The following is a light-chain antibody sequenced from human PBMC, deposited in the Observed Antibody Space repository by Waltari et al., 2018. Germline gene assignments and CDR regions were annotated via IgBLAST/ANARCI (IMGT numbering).Light chain of an antibody. V-gene: IGLV3-21*04. CDR2: YDR. CDR3: QVWDFTSDHVV. J-gene: IGLJ2*01. CDR1: NIGTKS. Sequence: SYVLTQPPSVSVAPGQTASISCGGNNIGTKSVHWYQQKPGQAPVFVIYYDRDRASGIPERFSGSNSGNTATLTISRVEAGDEADYFCQVWDFTSDHVVFGGGTKLTVL.